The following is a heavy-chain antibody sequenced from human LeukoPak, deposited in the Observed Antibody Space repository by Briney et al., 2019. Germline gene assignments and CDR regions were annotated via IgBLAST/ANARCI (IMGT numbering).Heavy chain of an antibody. CDR2: ISRSASTI. V-gene: IGHV3-48*04. Sequence: GGTLRLSCAASGFTFSSYGMSWVRQAPGKGLERVSYISRSASTIYYADAVKGRFTISRDNAKNSLYLQMNSLRAEDTAVYYCARGYDSGSYYVYWGQGTLVTVSS. J-gene: IGHJ4*02. D-gene: IGHD3-22*01. CDR1: GFTFSSYG. CDR3: ARGYDSGSYYVY.